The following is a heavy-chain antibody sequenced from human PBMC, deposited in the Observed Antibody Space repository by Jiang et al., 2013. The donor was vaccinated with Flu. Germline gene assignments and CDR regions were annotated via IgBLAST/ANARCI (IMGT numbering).Heavy chain of an antibody. D-gene: IGHD1-26*01. V-gene: IGHV3-74*01. CDR3: ARVAVSSYNWFDP. J-gene: IGHJ5*02. Sequence: VQPGGSLRLSCAASGFTFSNYWMHWVRQAPGKGLVWVSRINSDGSTTSYADSVKGRFTISRDNAKNTLYLQMNSLRAEDTAVYYCARVAVSSYNWFDPWGQGTLVTVSS. CDR1: GFTFSNYW. CDR2: INSDGSTT.